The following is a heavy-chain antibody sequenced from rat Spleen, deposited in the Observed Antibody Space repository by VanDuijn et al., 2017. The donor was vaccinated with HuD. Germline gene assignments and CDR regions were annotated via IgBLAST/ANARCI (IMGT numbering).Heavy chain of an antibody. Sequence: QVQLKESGPGLVQPSQTLSLTCTVSGLSLSSYGVIWVRQPPGKGLEWMGVIWGNGDTNYNSVLKSRLSISRDTSKSQVYLKMNSLQSEETATYYCARADVAGLSTDGIWGQGIMVTVSS. V-gene: IGHV2-13*01. D-gene: IGHD1-2*01. CDR1: GLSLSSYG. J-gene: IGHJ2*01. CDR2: IWGNGDT. CDR3: ARADVAGLSTDGI.